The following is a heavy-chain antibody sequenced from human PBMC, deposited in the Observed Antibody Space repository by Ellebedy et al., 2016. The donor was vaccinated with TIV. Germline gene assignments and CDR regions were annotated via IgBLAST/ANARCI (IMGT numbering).Heavy chain of an antibody. V-gene: IGHV1-46*01. D-gene: IGHD6-19*01. CDR3: ARAPSVDPHMDV. J-gene: IGHJ6*02. CDR2: ST. Sequence: STRYAQKFQGRVTMTSDTSTRTVYMELSSLRSEDTAVYYCARAPSVDPHMDVWGQGTTVTVSS.